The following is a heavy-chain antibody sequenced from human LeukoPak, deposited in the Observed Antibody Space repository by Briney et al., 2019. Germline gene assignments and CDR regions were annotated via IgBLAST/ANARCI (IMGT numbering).Heavy chain of an antibody. CDR2: ISPSGNTI. CDR1: GFTFSSYE. J-gene: IGHJ4*02. V-gene: IGHV3-48*03. D-gene: IGHD1-1*01. Sequence: GGSLILSCAASGFTFSSYEMNWVRQGPGKGLEWVSYISPSGNTIYYADSVKGRFTISRDNAWNTLSLQMNSLRAEDTALYYCTRGVPGDYWGQGTQVTVSS. CDR3: TRGVPGDY.